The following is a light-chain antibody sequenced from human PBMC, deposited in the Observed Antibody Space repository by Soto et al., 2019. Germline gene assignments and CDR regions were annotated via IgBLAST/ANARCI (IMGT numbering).Light chain of an antibody. V-gene: IGLV2-23*01. CDR2: EGS. Sequence: QSALTQPASVSGSPGQSITISCTGTSSDVGSYNLVSWYQQHPGKAPKLMIYEGSKRPSGLSNRFSGSKSGNTASLTISGLQAEDEADYYCCSYVGSSTYYVFGTGTKVTVL. CDR1: SSDVGSYNL. CDR3: CSYVGSSTYYV. J-gene: IGLJ1*01.